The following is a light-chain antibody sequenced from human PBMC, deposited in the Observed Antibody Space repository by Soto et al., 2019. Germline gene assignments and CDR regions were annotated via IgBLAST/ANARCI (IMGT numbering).Light chain of an antibody. CDR2: EIG. Sequence: QSALTQPASVAGSPGQSITISCTGTSSDVGNYIYVSWYQQHPGKAPKLMIYEIGNRPSGISNRFSGSKSGNTASLTISGLQAQDEADYYCATWDGSLPGEVFGGGTKLTVL. CDR3: ATWDGSLPGEV. V-gene: IGLV2-14*01. J-gene: IGLJ2*01. CDR1: SSDVGNYIY.